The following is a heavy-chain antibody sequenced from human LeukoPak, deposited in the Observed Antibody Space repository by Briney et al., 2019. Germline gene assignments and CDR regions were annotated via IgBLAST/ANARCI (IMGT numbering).Heavy chain of an antibody. Sequence: SETLSLTCAVSGYSISSGYYWGWIRQPPGKGLEWIGSIYHSGSTYYNPSLKSRVTISVDTSKNQFSLELSSVTAADTAVYYCARRDTIVGATKFDYWGQGTPVTVSS. CDR3: ARRDTIVGATKFDY. V-gene: IGHV4-38-2*01. D-gene: IGHD1-26*01. CDR2: IYHSGST. CDR1: GYSISSGYY. J-gene: IGHJ4*02.